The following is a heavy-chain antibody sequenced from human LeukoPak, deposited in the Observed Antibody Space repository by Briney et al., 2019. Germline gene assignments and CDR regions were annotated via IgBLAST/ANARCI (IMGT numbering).Heavy chain of an antibody. CDR3: ARSIIMFGGVLDY. D-gene: IGHD3-16*01. V-gene: IGHV3-48*04. CDR2: ISSSSNTI. Sequence: GGSLRLSCAASGFTFSGYTMNWVRQAPGKGLEWVSYISSSSNTIYYADSVKGRFTISRDNAKNSLYLQMNSLRAEDTAVYYCARSIIMFGGVLDYWGQGTLVTVSS. J-gene: IGHJ4*02. CDR1: GFTFSGYT.